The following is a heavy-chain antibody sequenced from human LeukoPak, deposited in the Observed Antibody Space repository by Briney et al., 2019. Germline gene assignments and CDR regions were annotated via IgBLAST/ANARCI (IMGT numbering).Heavy chain of an antibody. CDR2: IKKDGSEK. Sequence: GGSLRLSCAASGFTFSSYWMSWVRQAQGKGLEWVANIKKDGSEKYYVDSVKGRFTISRDNAKNSLYLQMNSLRAEDTAVYYCARVGGQWLVLRYFQHWGQGTLVTVAS. CDR1: GFTFSSYW. V-gene: IGHV3-7*05. CDR3: ARVGGQWLVLRYFQH. D-gene: IGHD6-19*01. J-gene: IGHJ1*01.